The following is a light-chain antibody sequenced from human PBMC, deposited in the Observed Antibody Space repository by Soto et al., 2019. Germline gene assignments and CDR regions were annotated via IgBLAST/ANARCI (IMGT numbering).Light chain of an antibody. CDR3: QQYGSSPPYT. Sequence: EIVLTQSPGTLSLSPGERATLSCRASQSVSSSYLAWYQQKPGQAPRLIIYGASSRATAIPDRFSGSGSGTDFTLTISRLEPEDFAFYYCQQYGSSPPYTFGHRTTLEIK. V-gene: IGKV3-20*01. CDR2: GAS. J-gene: IGKJ2*01. CDR1: QSVSSSY.